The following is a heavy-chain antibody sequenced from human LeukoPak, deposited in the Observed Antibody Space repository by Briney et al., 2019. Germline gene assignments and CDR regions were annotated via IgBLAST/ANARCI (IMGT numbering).Heavy chain of an antibody. Sequence: PPGGSLRLSCAASGCTFSSYAMSWVRQAPGQGLEWVSAISGSGGSTYYADSVKGRFTISRDNSKNTLYLQMNSLRAEDTAVYYCAKDLAYYDSSGYPVDPFDYWGQGTLVTVSS. D-gene: IGHD3-22*01. J-gene: IGHJ4*02. CDR3: AKDLAYYDSSGYPVDPFDY. CDR1: GCTFSSYA. V-gene: IGHV3-23*01. CDR2: ISGSGGST.